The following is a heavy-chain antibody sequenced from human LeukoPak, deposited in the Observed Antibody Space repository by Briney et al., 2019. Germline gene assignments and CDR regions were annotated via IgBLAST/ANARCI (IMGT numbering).Heavy chain of an antibody. CDR1: GFTLSSYS. V-gene: IGHV3-48*04. Sequence: PGGSLRLSCAASGFTLSSYSMNWVRQAPGKGLEWVSYISSSSTIYYADSVKGRFTISRDNAKNSLYLQMNSLRAEDTAVYYCARELAYYYDSSGYYFDYWGQGTLVTVSS. D-gene: IGHD3-22*01. J-gene: IGHJ4*02. CDR3: ARELAYYYDSSGYYFDY. CDR2: ISSSSTI.